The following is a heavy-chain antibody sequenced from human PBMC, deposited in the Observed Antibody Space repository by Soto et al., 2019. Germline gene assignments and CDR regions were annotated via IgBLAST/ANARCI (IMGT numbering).Heavy chain of an antibody. CDR3: ARDPRYFDLLFSYYYYFAMDV. CDR2: INPNSGGT. Sequence: ASVKVSCKASGYTFTGYYMHWVRQAPGQGLEWMGWINPNSGGTNYAQKFQGRVTMTRDTSISTAYMELSRLRSDDTAVYYCARDPRYFDLLFSYYYYFAMDVWGQGTTVTVSS. D-gene: IGHD3-9*01. J-gene: IGHJ6*02. V-gene: IGHV1-2*02. CDR1: GYTFTGYY.